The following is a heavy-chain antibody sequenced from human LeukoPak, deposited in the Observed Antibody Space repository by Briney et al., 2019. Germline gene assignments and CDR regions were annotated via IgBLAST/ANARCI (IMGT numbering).Heavy chain of an antibody. V-gene: IGHV1-2*06. CDR2: INPNSGGT. Sequence: ASVKVSCKASGYTFTGYYMHWVRQAPGQGIEWMGRINPNSGGTNYAQKFQGRVTMTRDTSISKAYMELSRLRSDDTAVYYCARETYYNAFDIWGQGTMVTVSS. J-gene: IGHJ3*02. CDR1: GYTFTGYY. CDR3: ARETYYNAFDI. D-gene: IGHD3-22*01.